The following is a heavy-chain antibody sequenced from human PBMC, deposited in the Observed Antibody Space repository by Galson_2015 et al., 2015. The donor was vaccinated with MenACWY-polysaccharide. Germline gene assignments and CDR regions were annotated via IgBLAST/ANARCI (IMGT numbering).Heavy chain of an antibody. D-gene: IGHD6-6*01. Sequence: KVSCKASGYTFTGYYMHWVRQAPGQGLEWMGRINPNSGGTNYAQKFQGRVTMTRDTSISTAYMELSRLRSEDTAVYYCAREPPYSSSSDAFDIWGQGTMVTVSS. CDR2: INPNSGGT. J-gene: IGHJ3*02. CDR1: GYTFTGYY. CDR3: AREPPYSSSSDAFDI. V-gene: IGHV1-2*06.